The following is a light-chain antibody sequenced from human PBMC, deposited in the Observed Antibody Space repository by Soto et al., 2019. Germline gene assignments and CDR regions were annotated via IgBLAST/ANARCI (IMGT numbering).Light chain of an antibody. CDR1: QRVSSSY. V-gene: IGKV3-20*01. CDR3: QQYGSSSWT. CDR2: GAS. Sequence: EIVLTQSPATLPLSPGERATLSCRASQRVSSSYLAWYQQKTDQAPRLIIYGASSRATGIPDRFSGSGSGTDFTLTISRLEPEDFAVYYCQQYGSSSWTFGQGTKVEI. J-gene: IGKJ1*01.